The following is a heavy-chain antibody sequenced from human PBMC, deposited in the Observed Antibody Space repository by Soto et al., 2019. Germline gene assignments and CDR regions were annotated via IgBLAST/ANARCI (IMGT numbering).Heavy chain of an antibody. CDR2: IDPSDSYT. CDR3: ARQCRPDCSSTSCYTGFDY. Sequence: PGESLKISCKGSGYSFTSYWISWVRQMPGKGLEWMGRIDPSDSYTNYSPSFQGHVTISADKSISTAYLQWSSLKASDTAMYYCARQCRPDCSSTSCYTGFDYWGQGTLVTVSS. V-gene: IGHV5-10-1*01. D-gene: IGHD2-2*02. CDR1: GYSFTSYW. J-gene: IGHJ4*02.